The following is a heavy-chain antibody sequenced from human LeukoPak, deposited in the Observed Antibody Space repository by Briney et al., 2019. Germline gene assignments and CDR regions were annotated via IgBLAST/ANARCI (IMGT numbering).Heavy chain of an antibody. CDR1: GGSIIIYY. CDR3: SSKLQYSFDY. D-gene: IGHD4-11*01. V-gene: IGHV4-59*08. CDR2: IYYSEST. J-gene: IGHJ4*02. Sequence: SETLSLTCTVSGGSIIIYYGSCSLHPPAKGLQWIGYIYYSESTNYNPSLKSRVTISLYTSKYQISLNLNSMTPAATAAYYYSSKLQYSFDYWGKGTLVTVSS.